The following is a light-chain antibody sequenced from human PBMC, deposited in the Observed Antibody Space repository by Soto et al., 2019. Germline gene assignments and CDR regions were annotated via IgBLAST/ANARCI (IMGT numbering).Light chain of an antibody. V-gene: IGLV2-14*03. Sequence: QSALTQPASVSGSPGLSITISCTGTSSDVGAYNFVSWYQQHPDKAPKLMIFDVSNRPSGVSNRFSGSKSGNTASLTISGLQSEDEAEYYCGSYTTSSNYVFGTWTKVTVL. CDR3: GSYTTSSNYV. CDR2: DVS. J-gene: IGLJ1*01. CDR1: SSDVGAYNF.